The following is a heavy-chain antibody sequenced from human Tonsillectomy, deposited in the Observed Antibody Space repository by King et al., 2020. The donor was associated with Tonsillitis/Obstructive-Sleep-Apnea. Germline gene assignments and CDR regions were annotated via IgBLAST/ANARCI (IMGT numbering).Heavy chain of an antibody. Sequence: TLKESGPALVKPTQTLTLTCTFSGFSLSTSGMCMSWIRQPPGKALEWLALIDWDDDKYYSTSLKTRLTISKDTSKNQVVLTMTNMDPVDTATYYCARYQWERRYFDYWGQGTLVTVSS. V-gene: IGHV2-70*01. CDR3: ARYQWERRYFDY. D-gene: IGHD1-26*01. J-gene: IGHJ4*02. CDR2: IDWDDDK. CDR1: GFSLSTSGMC.